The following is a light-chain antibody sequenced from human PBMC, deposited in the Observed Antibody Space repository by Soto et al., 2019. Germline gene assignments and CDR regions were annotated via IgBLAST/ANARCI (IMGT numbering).Light chain of an antibody. CDR2: EGS. Sequence: QSALTQPASVSGSPGQSITISCTGTSSDVGSYNLVSWYQQHPGKAPKLMIYEGSKRPSGVSNRFSGSKSGNTAPLTISGLQAEDEADYYCCSYAGSSTYVFGTGTKVTV. J-gene: IGLJ1*01. CDR3: CSYAGSSTYV. V-gene: IGLV2-23*01. CDR1: SSDVGSYNL.